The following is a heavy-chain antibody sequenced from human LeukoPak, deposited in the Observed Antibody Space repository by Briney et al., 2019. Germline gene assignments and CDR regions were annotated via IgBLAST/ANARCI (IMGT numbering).Heavy chain of an antibody. CDR3: ARVSTYYGSGSYYNEGGNDAFDI. J-gene: IGHJ3*02. D-gene: IGHD3-10*01. V-gene: IGHV4-59*12. CDR1: GGSTSSYY. Sequence: SETLSLTCTVSGGSTSSYYWSWIRQPSGKGLEWIGYIYYSGSTYYNPSLKSRVTISVDTSKNQFSLKLSSVTAADTAVYYCARVSTYYGSGSYYNEGGNDAFDIWGQGTMVTVSS. CDR2: IYYSGST.